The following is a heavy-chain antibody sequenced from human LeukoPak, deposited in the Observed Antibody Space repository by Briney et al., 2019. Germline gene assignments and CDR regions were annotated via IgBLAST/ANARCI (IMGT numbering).Heavy chain of an antibody. D-gene: IGHD1-26*01. CDR1: GFTFSSYA. J-gene: IGHJ5*02. CDR3: AKEKWELLRYNWFDP. CDR2: ISGSGGST. V-gene: IGHV3-23*01. Sequence: GGSQRLSCAASGFTFSSYAMSWVRQAPGKGLEWVSAISGSGGSTYYADSVKGRFTISRDNSKNTLYLQMNSLRAEDTAVYYCAKEKWELLRYNWFDPWGQGTLVTVSS.